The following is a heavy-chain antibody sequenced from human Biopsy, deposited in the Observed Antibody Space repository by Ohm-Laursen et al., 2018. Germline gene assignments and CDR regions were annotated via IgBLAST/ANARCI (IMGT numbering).Heavy chain of an antibody. J-gene: IGHJ4*02. V-gene: IGHV3-33*01. CDR1: GFTLSSFG. CDR2: VWYDGINK. CDR3: ARDLGNLRGVMFYLDS. D-gene: IGHD3-16*01. Sequence: SLRLSCSASGFTLSSFGMHWVRQAPGKGLEWVAVVWYDGINKFYADSVEGRFTISRDNFKNTVYLEMNSLRPEDTAVYYCARDLGNLRGVMFYLDSWGQGTLLTVSS.